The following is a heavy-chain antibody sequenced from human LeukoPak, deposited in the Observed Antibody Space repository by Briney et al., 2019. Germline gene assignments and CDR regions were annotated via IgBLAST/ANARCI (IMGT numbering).Heavy chain of an antibody. J-gene: IGHJ4*02. CDR3: ARLIVATTKRMFRFDY. CDR1: GGSFSGYY. D-gene: IGHD5-12*01. Sequence: KPSETLSLTCAVYGGSFSGYYWSWIRQPPGKGLEWIGEINHSGSTNYNQSLKSRVTISVDTSKNQSSLKLSSVTAGDTAVYYGARLIVATTKRMFRFDYWGQGTLVTVSS. CDR2: INHSGST. V-gene: IGHV4-34*01.